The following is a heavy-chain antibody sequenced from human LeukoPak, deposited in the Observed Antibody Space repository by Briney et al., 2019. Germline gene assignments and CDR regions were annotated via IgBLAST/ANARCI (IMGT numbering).Heavy chain of an antibody. CDR1: GFTFSSYS. CDR2: ISSSSSYI. D-gene: IGHD6-19*01. J-gene: IGHJ6*03. V-gene: IGHV3-21*01. Sequence: GGSLRLSCAASGFTFSSYSMNWVRQAPGKGLEWVSSISSSSSYIYYADSVKGRFTISRDNSKNSLYLQMNSLRAEDTAVYYCARVVTAAMAGIFKGKTANYYYMDVWGKGTTVTISS. CDR3: ARVVTAAMAGIFKGKTANYYYMDV.